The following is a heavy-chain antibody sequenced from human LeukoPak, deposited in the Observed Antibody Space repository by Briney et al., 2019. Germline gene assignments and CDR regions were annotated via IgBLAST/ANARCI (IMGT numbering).Heavy chain of an antibody. D-gene: IGHD6-13*01. J-gene: IGHJ4*02. Sequence: GGSLRLSCAASGFTFSSYTMNWVRQAPGRGLEWVSYISGSSRHKYCADSVKGRFTISRDNAKNSLYLQMNSLRAEDTAVYYCARTANFAAGYYIDYWGQGTLVTVSS. CDR3: ARTANFAAGYYIDY. CDR1: GFTFSSYT. CDR2: ISGSSRHK. V-gene: IGHV3-21*01.